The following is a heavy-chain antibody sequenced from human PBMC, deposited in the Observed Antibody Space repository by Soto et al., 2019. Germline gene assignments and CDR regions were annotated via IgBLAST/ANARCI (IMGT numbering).Heavy chain of an antibody. J-gene: IGHJ4*02. Sequence: QVRLVQAGPEVKKPGASVKVSCGASGYSFSNYGITWVRQAPGRGREGMGWINAKNGRTNCAQNFRGRVTMTTDTSASTAYLDVRSLRPDDTAVYFCARDSLTGYLHFDDWGQGTLVTVSS. CDR2: INAKNGRT. CDR1: GYSFSNYG. V-gene: IGHV1-18*01. D-gene: IGHD3-9*01. CDR3: ARDSLTGYLHFDD.